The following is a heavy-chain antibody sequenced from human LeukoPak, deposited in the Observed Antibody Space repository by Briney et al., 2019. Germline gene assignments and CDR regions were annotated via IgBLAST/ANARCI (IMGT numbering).Heavy chain of an antibody. Sequence: SETLSLTCAVYGGSFSGYYWSWIRQPPGKGLEWIGEINHSGSTNYNPSLKSRGTISVDRSKNQFSLKLSSVTAPDTAVYYCASSIAAAGDFDYWGQGTLVTVSS. J-gene: IGHJ4*02. CDR1: GGSFSGYY. CDR2: INHSGST. D-gene: IGHD6-13*01. CDR3: ASSIAAAGDFDY. V-gene: IGHV4-34*01.